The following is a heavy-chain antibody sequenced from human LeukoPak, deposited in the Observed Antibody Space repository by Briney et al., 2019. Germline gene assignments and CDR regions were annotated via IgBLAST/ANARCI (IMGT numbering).Heavy chain of an antibody. CDR3: VRQQTPHGNFDY. V-gene: IGHV3-13*01. Sequence: GSLRLSCATSGFTFSNHAMHWVRRASGKGLEWVSAIGTAGDTFYPGSVKGRFTISRENAKNSLSLQMNSLRAEDTAVYYCVRQQTPHGNFDYWGQGTLVTVSS. CDR1: GFTFSNHA. D-gene: IGHD1-26*01. CDR2: IGTAGDT. J-gene: IGHJ4*02.